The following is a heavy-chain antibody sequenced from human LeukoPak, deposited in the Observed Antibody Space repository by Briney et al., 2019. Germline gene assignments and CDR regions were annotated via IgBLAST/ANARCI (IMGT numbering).Heavy chain of an antibody. V-gene: IGHV1-46*01. Sequence: ASVKVSCKASGYTFTSYYMHWVRQAPGQGLEWMGIINPSGGSTSYAQKFQGRVTMTRDTSTSTVYMELSSLRSEDTAVYYCARRSYRTGTPYYFDYWGQGTLVTVSS. CDR3: ARRSYRTGTPYYFDY. D-gene: IGHD1-1*01. J-gene: IGHJ4*02. CDR1: GYTFTSYY. CDR2: INPSGGST.